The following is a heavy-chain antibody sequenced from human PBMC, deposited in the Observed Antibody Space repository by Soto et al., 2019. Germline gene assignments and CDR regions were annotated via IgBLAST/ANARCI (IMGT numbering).Heavy chain of an antibody. CDR2: IYYSGST. CDR3: ASQPSIAAAGRDSSFEY. D-gene: IGHD6-13*01. CDR1: GGYISSGDYY. V-gene: IGHV4-30-4*01. J-gene: IGHJ4*02. Sequence: SETLSLTCTVSGGYISSGDYYWRWIRQPPGKGLEWIGYIYYSGSTYYNPSLKSRVTISGDTSKNQFSLKLGSVTAADTAGYYCASQPSIAAAGRDSSFEYWGQGPLVTVSS.